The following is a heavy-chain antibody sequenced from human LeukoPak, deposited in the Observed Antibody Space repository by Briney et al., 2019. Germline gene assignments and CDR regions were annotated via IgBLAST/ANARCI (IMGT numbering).Heavy chain of an antibody. Sequence: SETLSLTCAVYGGSFSGYYWSWIRQPPGKGREWIGEINHSGSTNYNPSLRSRVTISVDTSKNQFSLKLSYVTAADTAVYYCAGGRNCSGGSCTIDYWGQGTLVTVSS. CDR1: GGSFSGYY. J-gene: IGHJ4*02. CDR3: AGGRNCSGGSCTIDY. CDR2: INHSGST. V-gene: IGHV4-34*01. D-gene: IGHD2-15*01.